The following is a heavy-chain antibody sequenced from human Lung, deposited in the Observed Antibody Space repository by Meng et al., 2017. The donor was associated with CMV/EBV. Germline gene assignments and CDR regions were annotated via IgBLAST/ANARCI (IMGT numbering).Heavy chain of an antibody. J-gene: IGHJ4*02. D-gene: IGHD3-3*01. CDR2: INHSGST. Sequence: SXTLSLTCAVYGGSFSGYYWSWIRQPPGKGLEWIGEINHSGSTNYNPSLKSRVTISVDTSKNQFSLKLSSVTAADTAVYYCARGWRFLEWLSRRKYYFDYWGQGTLVTVSS. CDR1: GGSFSGYY. CDR3: ARGWRFLEWLSRRKYYFDY. V-gene: IGHV4-34*01.